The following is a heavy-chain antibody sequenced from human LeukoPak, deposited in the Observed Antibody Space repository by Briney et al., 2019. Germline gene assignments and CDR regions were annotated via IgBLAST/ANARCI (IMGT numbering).Heavy chain of an antibody. CDR3: AREGKYYGSGSYYKKQTGVDF. J-gene: IGHJ4*02. CDR2: INHSGST. D-gene: IGHD3-10*01. V-gene: IGHV4-34*01. CDR1: GGSISGYY. Sequence: SSETLSLTCTVSGGSISGYYWSWIRQPPGKGLEWIGEINHSGSTNYNPSLKSRVTISVDTSKNQFSLKLSSVTAADTAVYYCAREGKYYGSGSYYKKQTGVDFWGQGTLVTVSS.